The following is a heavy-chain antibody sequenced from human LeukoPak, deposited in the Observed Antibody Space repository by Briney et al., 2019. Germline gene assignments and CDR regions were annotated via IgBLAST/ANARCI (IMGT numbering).Heavy chain of an antibody. CDR2: IYYSGST. V-gene: IGHV4-59*01. J-gene: IGHJ4*02. CDR1: GGSISSYY. D-gene: IGHD7-27*01. CDR3: ARVPDTGVRYFDY. Sequence: PSETLSLTCTVSGGSISSYYWSWIRQPPGKGLEWIGYIYYSGSTNYNPSLKSRVTISVDTSKNQFSLKLSSVTVADTAVYYCARVPDTGVRYFDYWGQGTLVTVSS.